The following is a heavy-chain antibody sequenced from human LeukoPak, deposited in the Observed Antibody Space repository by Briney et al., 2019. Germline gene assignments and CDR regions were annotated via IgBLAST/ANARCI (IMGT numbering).Heavy chain of an antibody. CDR2: ISSNGGST. CDR3: ARLYCSSTSCLLDY. Sequence: GGSLRLSCAASGFTFSTYAMHWVRRAPGKGLEYVSAISSNGGSTYYANSVKGRFTISRDNSKNTLSLQMGSPRAEDMAVYYCARLYCSSTSCLLDYWGQGTLVTVSS. J-gene: IGHJ4*02. CDR1: GFTFSTYA. V-gene: IGHV3-64*01. D-gene: IGHD2-2*01.